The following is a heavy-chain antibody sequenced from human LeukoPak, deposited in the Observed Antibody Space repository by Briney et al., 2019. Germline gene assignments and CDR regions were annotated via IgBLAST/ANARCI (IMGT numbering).Heavy chain of an antibody. Sequence: RGESLKISCKGSGYSFTSYWIGWVRQMPGKGLEWMGIIYPGDSDTRYSPSFQGQVTISADKSISTAYLQWSSLKASDTAMYYCARLTPRYPYDISTSYMDVWGKGTTVTVSS. J-gene: IGHJ6*03. V-gene: IGHV5-51*01. CDR3: ARLTPRYPYDISTSYMDV. CDR2: IYPGDSDT. D-gene: IGHD3-9*01. CDR1: GYSFTSYW.